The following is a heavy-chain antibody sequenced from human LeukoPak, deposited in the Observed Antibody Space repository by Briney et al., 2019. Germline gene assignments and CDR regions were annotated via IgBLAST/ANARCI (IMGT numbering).Heavy chain of an antibody. CDR1: GFTFNDYY. D-gene: IGHD2-2*01. CDR2: ISSSGSTI. Sequence: GGSLRLSCAASGFTFNDYYMSWIRQAPGKGLEWVSYISSSGSTIYYADSVKGRFTISRDNAKNSLYLQMNSLRAEDTAVYYCAREYCSSTSCRMDVWGKGTTVTVSS. CDR3: AREYCSSTSCRMDV. J-gene: IGHJ6*03. V-gene: IGHV3-11*01.